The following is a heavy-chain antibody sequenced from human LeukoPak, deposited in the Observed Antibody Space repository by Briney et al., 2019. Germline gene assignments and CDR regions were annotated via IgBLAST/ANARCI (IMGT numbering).Heavy chain of an antibody. V-gene: IGHV4-34*01. J-gene: IGHJ4*02. CDR2: INHSGST. D-gene: IGHD6-13*01. Sequence: SGTLSLTCAVYGGSFSGYYWSWIRQPPGKGLEWIGEINHSGSTNYNPSLKSRVTISVDTSKNQFSLKLSSVTAADTAVYYCARRTPPYSSSWTQYNYWGQGTLVTVSS. CDR3: ARRTPPYSSSWTQYNY. CDR1: GGSFSGYY.